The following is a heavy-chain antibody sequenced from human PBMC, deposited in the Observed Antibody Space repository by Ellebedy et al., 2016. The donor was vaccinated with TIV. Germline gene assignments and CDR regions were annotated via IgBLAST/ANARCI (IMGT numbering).Heavy chain of an antibody. D-gene: IGHD1-1*01. CDR2: KKQDGSEK. CDR3: LPHDGLGY. J-gene: IGHJ4*02. V-gene: IGHV3-7*01. CDR1: GFTLSRNW. Sequence: PGGSLRLSCEASGFTLSRNWISWFRLAPGKGLEWVANKKQDGSEKYYVDSVKGRFTIARDNAKNSLFLQMNSLRADDTAVYYCLPHDGLGYWGQGTLVTVSS.